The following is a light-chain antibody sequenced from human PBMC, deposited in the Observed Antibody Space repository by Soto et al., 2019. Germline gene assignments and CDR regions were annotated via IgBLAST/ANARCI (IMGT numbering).Light chain of an antibody. CDR1: QSVSSSY. CDR3: QQYGNSPPWT. J-gene: IGKJ1*01. CDR2: GAS. Sequence: EIVLKQSPGTLSLSPGERATLSCRASQSVSSSYLPWYQQKPGQAPRHLIYGASSRATGIPDSFSGSGSGTDFTLPISRLQPQDFPVYYYQQYGNSPPWTYGQGNKVEIK. V-gene: IGKV3-20*01.